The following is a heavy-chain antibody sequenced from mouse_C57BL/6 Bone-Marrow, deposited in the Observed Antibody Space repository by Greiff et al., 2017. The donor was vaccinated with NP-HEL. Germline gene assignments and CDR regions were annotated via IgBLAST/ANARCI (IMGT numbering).Heavy chain of an antibody. V-gene: IGHV5-2*01. Sequence: EAPRVPSLSLLFHPGESLKLSCESNEYEFPSHDMSWVRKTPEKRLELVAAINSDGGSTYYPDTMERRFIISRDNTKKTLYLQMSSLRSEDTALYYCARLAYYSNYEGAMDYWGQGTSVTVSS. CDR3: ARLAYYSNYEGAMDY. CDR1: EYEFPSHD. CDR2: INSDGGST. D-gene: IGHD2-5*01. J-gene: IGHJ4*01.